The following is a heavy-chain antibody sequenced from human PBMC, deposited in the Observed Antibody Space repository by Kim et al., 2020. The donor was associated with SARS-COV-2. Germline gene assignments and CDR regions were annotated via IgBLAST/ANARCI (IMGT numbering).Heavy chain of an antibody. CDR1: GYSFARYW. J-gene: IGHJ5*02. CDR2: IYPGDSDT. V-gene: IGHV5-51*01. D-gene: IGHD2-2*01. CDR3: ARQARNAGSSTWFDP. Sequence: GESLKISCKGSGYSFARYWIAWVRQMPGKGLEWMGIIYPGDSDTRYSPSFQGQVTISADKSISTAYLQWSSLKASDTAMYYCARQARNAGSSTWFDPWGQGTLVTVSS.